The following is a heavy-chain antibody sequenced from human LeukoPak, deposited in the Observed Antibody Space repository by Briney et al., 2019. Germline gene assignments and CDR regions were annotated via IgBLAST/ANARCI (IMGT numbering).Heavy chain of an antibody. J-gene: IGHJ4*02. CDR1: GGSFSGYY. D-gene: IGHD3-10*01. CDR2: INPSGST. CDR3: ARSPWYYYGSGSYYNAPKYFDY. V-gene: IGHV4-34*01. Sequence: PSETLSLTCAVYGGSFSGYYWSSIRQPPGKGLEWIGEINPSGSTNYNPALTSPVTISVDTSKNQFSLKLSSVTAADTAVYYCARSPWYYYGSGSYYNAPKYFDYWGQGTLVTVSS.